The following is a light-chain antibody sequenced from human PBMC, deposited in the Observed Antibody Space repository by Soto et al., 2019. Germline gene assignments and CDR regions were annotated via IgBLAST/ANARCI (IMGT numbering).Light chain of an antibody. Sequence: EIVLTQSPGTLSLSPGERATLSCRASQSISGSYLAWYQQKPGQPPKLLIYRASTRESGVPDRFSGSGSGTDFTLTISSLQAEDVAVYYCQQYYTTIAFGQGTRLEIK. CDR1: QSISGSY. CDR2: RAS. J-gene: IGKJ5*01. CDR3: QQYYTTIA. V-gene: IGKV3-20*01.